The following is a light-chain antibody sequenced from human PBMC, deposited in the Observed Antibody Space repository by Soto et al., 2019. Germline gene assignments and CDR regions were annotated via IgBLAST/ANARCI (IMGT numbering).Light chain of an antibody. CDR3: SSYTTSSPHVV. CDR1: SSDVGGYNY. Sequence: QSARTQPASVSGSPGQSITISCTGTSSDVGGYNYVSWYQQHPGKAPKLMIYDVSNRPSGVSNRFSGSKSGNTASLTISGLQAEDEADYYCSSYTTSSPHVVFGGGTKLTV. J-gene: IGLJ2*01. CDR2: DVS. V-gene: IGLV2-14*01.